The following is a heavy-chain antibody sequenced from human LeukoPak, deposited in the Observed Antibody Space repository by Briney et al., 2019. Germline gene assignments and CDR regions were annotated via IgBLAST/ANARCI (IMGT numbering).Heavy chain of an antibody. CDR3: ARDHRYAFDN. V-gene: IGHV3-48*04. CDR1: GFTFIDYS. Sequence: GGSLRLSCAASGFTFIDYSMNWVRQAPGKGLEWISYVGISSGNTKYADSVKGRFTISGDSAKHSVFLQMNSLRVEDTAVYSCARDHRYAFDNWGQGTLVTVSS. CDR2: VGISSGNT. J-gene: IGHJ4*02. D-gene: IGHD5-12*01.